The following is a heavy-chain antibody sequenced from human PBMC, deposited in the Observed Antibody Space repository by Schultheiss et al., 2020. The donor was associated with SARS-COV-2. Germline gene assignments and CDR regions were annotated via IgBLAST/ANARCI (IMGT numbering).Heavy chain of an antibody. CDR3: ASGVYRFLEWQERDY. J-gene: IGHJ4*02. CDR2: INHSGST. CDR1: GGSFSGYY. D-gene: IGHD3-3*01. V-gene: IGHV4-34*01. Sequence: SQTLSLTCAVYGGSFSGYYWSWIRQPPGKGLEWIGEINHSGSTNYNPSLKSRVTISVDTSKNQFSLRLRSATAADTAVYYCASGVYRFLEWQERDYWGQGTLVTVSS.